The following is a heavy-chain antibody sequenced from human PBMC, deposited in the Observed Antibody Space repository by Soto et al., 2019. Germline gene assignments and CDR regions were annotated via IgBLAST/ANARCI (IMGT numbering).Heavy chain of an antibody. CDR2: ISGSGGST. J-gene: IGHJ4*02. CDR3: AKDPNEYSSSSHFDY. D-gene: IGHD6-6*01. Sequence: EVQLLESGGGLVQPGGSLRLSCAASGFTFSSYAMSWVRQAPGKGLEWVSAISGSGGSTYYADSVKGRFTISRDNSKNTLYLKMNSLRAEDTAVYYCAKDPNEYSSSSHFDYWGQGTLVTVSS. CDR1: GFTFSSYA. V-gene: IGHV3-23*01.